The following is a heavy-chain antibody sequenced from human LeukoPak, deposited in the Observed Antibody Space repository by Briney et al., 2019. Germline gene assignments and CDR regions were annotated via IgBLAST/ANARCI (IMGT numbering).Heavy chain of an antibody. V-gene: IGHV1-8*01. J-gene: IGHJ6*03. Sequence: ASVKVSCKASGYTFTSYDINGVRQATGQGLEWMGWMNPNSGNTGYAQKFQGRVTMTRNTSISTAYMELSSLRSEDTAVYYCATSLTPSGWYRSLTPYYYYYMDVWGKGTPVTVSS. D-gene: IGHD6-19*01. CDR1: GYTFTSYD. CDR2: MNPNSGNT. CDR3: ATSLTPSGWYRSLTPYYYYYMDV.